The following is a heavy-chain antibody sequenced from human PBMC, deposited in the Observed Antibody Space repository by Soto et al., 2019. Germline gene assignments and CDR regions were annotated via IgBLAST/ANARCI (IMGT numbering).Heavy chain of an antibody. J-gene: IGHJ4*02. CDR2: IYYSGST. Sequence: SETLSLTCTVSGGSISSGGYYWSWIRQHPGKGLEWIGYIYYSGSTYYNPSLKSRVTISVDTSKNQFSLKLSSVTAADTAVYYCARTGGSLRVFDYWGQGTLVSVSS. CDR1: GGSISSGGYY. D-gene: IGHD1-26*01. V-gene: IGHV4-31*03. CDR3: ARTGGSLRVFDY.